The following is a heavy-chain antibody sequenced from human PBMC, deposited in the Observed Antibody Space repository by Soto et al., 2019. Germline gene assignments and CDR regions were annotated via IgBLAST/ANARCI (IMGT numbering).Heavy chain of an antibody. CDR1: GGSISSGNFY. J-gene: IGHJ5*02. CDR2: IYHSGST. V-gene: IGHV4-30-2*01. CDR3: ARARRGLIHRGHNWFDP. Sequence: SVTLSLTCTVSGGSISSGNFYWSWIRQHPGKGLEWIGYIYHSGSTYYNPSLKSRVTISVDRSKNQFSLKLSSVTAADTAVYYCARARRGLIHRGHNWFDPWGEVTLV. D-gene: IGHD3-10*01.